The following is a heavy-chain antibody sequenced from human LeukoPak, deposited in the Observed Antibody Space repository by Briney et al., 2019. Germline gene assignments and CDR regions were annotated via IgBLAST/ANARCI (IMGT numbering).Heavy chain of an antibody. CDR3: AKAPIRIAVAGSSFDY. CDR1: GFTFSSYA. D-gene: IGHD6-19*01. Sequence: PGGSLRLSCAASGFTFSSYAMSWVRQSPGKGLEWVSAISGSGGSTYYADSVKGRFTISRDNSKNTLYLQMNSLRAEDTAVYYCAKAPIRIAVAGSSFDYWGQGTLVTVSS. V-gene: IGHV3-23*01. CDR2: ISGSGGST. J-gene: IGHJ4*02.